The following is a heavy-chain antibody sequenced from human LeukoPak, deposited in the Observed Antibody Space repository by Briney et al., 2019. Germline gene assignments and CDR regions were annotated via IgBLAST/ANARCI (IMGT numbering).Heavy chain of an antibody. CDR2: IYYNGAT. V-gene: IGHV4-59*01. Sequence: SETLSLTCTVSGGSISTYYWSWIRQPPGKGLEWIGYIYYNGATDYNPSLKSRVTISVDTSKNQFSLKLSSVTAADTAVYYCARFVGATINYYYYYMDVWGKGTTVTVSS. CDR3: ARFVGATINYYYYYMDV. J-gene: IGHJ6*03. D-gene: IGHD1-26*01. CDR1: GGSISTYY.